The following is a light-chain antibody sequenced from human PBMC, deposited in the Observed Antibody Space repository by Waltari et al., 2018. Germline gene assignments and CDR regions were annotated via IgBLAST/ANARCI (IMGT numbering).Light chain of an antibody. Sequence: QSALTQPPSASGSPGQSVTISCTGTSGDVGGYPYVSWYQQHPGRAPKLIIYEVNKRPSGVPGRCSGSKSGNTASLTVSGPQAEDEAEYYCSSDSDSNNLVFGGGTKLTVL. CDR1: SGDVGGYPY. CDR2: EVN. V-gene: IGLV2-8*01. CDR3: SSDSDSNNLV. J-gene: IGLJ2*01.